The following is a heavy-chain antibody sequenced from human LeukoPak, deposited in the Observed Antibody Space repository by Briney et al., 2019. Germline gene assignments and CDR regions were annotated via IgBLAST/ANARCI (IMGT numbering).Heavy chain of an antibody. CDR1: VFIFSTYT. CDR2: ISSSGGST. V-gene: IGHV3-23*01. J-gene: IGHJ4*02. D-gene: IGHD5/OR15-5a*01. CDR3: AKAAVYHDSCPDS. Sequence: PGGSLRLSCAASVFIFSTYTINWVRQAPGKGLEWVSSISSSGGSTYYADSVKGRFTISRDNSKNTLYLQVDSLRAEDTAVYYCAKAAVYHDSCPDSWGQGTLVTVSS.